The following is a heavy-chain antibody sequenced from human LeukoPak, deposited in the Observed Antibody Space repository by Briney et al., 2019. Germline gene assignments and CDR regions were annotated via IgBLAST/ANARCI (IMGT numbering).Heavy chain of an antibody. D-gene: IGHD3-10*01. V-gene: IGHV1-2*02. CDR1: GYIFTGYY. Sequence: ASVKVSCKASGYIFTGYYMHWVRQAPGQGLEWMGWISPNSGGTNYAQKLQGRVTMTTDTSTSTAYMELRSLRSDDTAVYYCARGYYGSASYYYYYMDVWGKGTTVTISS. J-gene: IGHJ6*03. CDR2: ISPNSGGT. CDR3: ARGYYGSASYYYYYMDV.